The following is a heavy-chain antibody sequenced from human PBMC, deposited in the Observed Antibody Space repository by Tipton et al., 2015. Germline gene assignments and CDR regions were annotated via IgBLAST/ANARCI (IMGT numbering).Heavy chain of an antibody. D-gene: IGHD5-24*01. CDR2: ISHSGST. V-gene: IGHV4-38-2*02. J-gene: IGHJ6*02. Sequence: TLSLTCAVSAYSISTDYYWVWIRQPPGKGLEWIGTISHSGSTYYTPSLKSRVTISADTPKNQFSLTLNSVAAADTAVYYCARDLEHGMDVWGHGTTVTVS. CDR1: AYSISTDYY. CDR3: ARDLEHGMDV.